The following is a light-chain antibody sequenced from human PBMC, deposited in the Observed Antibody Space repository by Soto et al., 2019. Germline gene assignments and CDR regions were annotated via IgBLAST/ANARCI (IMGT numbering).Light chain of an antibody. CDR1: QSVSSS. CDR3: QQRSNWPPEVT. Sequence: EIVLTQSPDTLSLSPGVRATLSCRASQSVSSSLAWYQQKPGQAPRLLIYDASNRATGIPARFSGSGSGTDFNLTISRLEPEDFAVYYCQQRSNWPPEVTFGPGTKVDI. V-gene: IGKV3-11*01. J-gene: IGKJ3*01. CDR2: DAS.